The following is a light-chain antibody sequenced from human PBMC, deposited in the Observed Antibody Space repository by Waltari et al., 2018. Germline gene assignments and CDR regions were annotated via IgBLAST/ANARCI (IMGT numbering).Light chain of an antibody. CDR1: QTVGSY. V-gene: IGKV3-11*01. J-gene: IGKJ2*03. Sequence: DIVLTQSPATLSLYPGERATLSCRASQTVGSYLAWYQRKPGQAPRLLIYDASNRATGISARFSGSGSGTDFTLTISSLEPGDSAVYYCQQRSDRPPLSFGQGTKLEIK. CDR3: QQRSDRPPLS. CDR2: DAS.